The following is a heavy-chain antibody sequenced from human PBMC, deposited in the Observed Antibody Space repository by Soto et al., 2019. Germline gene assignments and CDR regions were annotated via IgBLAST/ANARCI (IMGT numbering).Heavy chain of an antibody. CDR3: GRGQSAKRYCSGGSCYGGIIDY. J-gene: IGHJ4*02. CDR2: INHSGST. Sequence: PSETLSLTCAVYGGSFSGYYWSWIRQPPGKGLEWIGEINHSGSTNYNPSLKSRVTISVDTSKNQFSLKLSSVTAADTAVYYCGRGQSAKRYCSGGSCYGGIIDYWGQGTLVTVSS. CDR1: GGSFSGYY. V-gene: IGHV4-34*01. D-gene: IGHD2-15*01.